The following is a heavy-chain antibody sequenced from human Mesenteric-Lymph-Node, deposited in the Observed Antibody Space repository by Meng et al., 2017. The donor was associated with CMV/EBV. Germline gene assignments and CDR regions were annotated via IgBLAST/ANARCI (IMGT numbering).Heavy chain of an antibody. J-gene: IGHJ5*02. CDR2: LYSGGKT. CDR1: GFSVSTNY. CDR3: ERGGIEVAGAGFFDP. D-gene: IGHD6-19*01. Sequence: GGSLRLSCAVSGFSVSTNYMNWVRQAPGKGLEWVSVLYSGGKTFYADSVKGRFTVSRDSSKNTLYLQMNSMRDEDTAVYYCERGGIEVAGAGFFDPWGQGTLVTVSS. V-gene: IGHV3-53*01.